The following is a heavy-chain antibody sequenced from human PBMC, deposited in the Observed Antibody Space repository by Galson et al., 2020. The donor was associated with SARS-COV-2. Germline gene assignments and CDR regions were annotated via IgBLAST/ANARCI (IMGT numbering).Heavy chain of an antibody. J-gene: IGHJ6*02. CDR1: GGSISSYY. CDR2: IYTSGST. CDR3: ARDFITIFEGGRAYYYYYGMDV. Sequence: SETLSLTCTVSGGSISSYYWSWIRQPAGKGLEWIGRIYTSGSTNYNPSLKSRVTMSVDTSKNQFSLKLSSVTAADTAVYYCARDFITIFEGGRAYYYYYGMDVWGQGTTVTVSS. D-gene: IGHD3-9*01. V-gene: IGHV4-4*07.